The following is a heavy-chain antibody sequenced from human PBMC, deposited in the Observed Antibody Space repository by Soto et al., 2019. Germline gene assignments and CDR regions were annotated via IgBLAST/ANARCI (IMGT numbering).Heavy chain of an antibody. D-gene: IGHD1-1*01. CDR1: GFTFSSNY. CDR2: IYSGGST. J-gene: IGHJ4*02. Sequence: EVQLVESGGGLVQPGGSLRLSCAASGFTFSSNYMSWVRQAPGKGLEWVSVIYSGGSTYYADSVKGRFTISRDNSKNTLYLQMNSLRAEDTAVYYCARIQLSTYYFDYWGQGTLVTVSS. V-gene: IGHV3-66*01. CDR3: ARIQLSTYYFDY.